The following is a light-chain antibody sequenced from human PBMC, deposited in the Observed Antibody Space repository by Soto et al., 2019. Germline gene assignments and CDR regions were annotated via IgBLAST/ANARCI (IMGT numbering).Light chain of an antibody. V-gene: IGKV3-20*01. CDR2: DAS. Sequence: EIVLTQSPGTLSLSPGERATLSCRASQSIITSTNFAWYQQKPGQAPRLLIYDASNRATGTPERFSGSGSGTDFTLTISSLEPEDYAVYSCQQYASSPQTFGGGTKVDIK. J-gene: IGKJ4*01. CDR3: QQYASSPQT. CDR1: QSIITSTN.